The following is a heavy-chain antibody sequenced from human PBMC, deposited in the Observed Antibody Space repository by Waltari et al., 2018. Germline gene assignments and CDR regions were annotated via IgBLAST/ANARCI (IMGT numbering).Heavy chain of an antibody. CDR3: ARGNWASGWYFDL. D-gene: IGHD1-1*01. CDR1: SRPLSSYY. V-gene: IGHV4-59*01. Sequence: HLQDSGPGLVKPSETLSLTCTVSSRPLSSYYWTWLRQPPGKGLEWINYIYYSVNTNYNPALMSRVALSVDMSKNQFSLKLKSVTAADTAVYYCARGNWASGWYFDLWGRGTLVTVSS. J-gene: IGHJ2*01. CDR2: IYYSVNT.